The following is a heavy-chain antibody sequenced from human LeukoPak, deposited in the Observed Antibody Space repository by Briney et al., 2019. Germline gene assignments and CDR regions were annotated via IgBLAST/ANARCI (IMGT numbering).Heavy chain of an antibody. CDR1: GGSISSSSYY. J-gene: IGHJ4*02. CDR3: ARFTVTTSFDY. V-gene: IGHV4-39*07. D-gene: IGHD4-17*01. Sequence: SETLSLTCTVSGGSISSSSYYWGWIRQPPGQGLEWIGSIYYSGSTYYNPSLTSRVTISGDTSKNQFSLKLTSVTAADTAVYYCARFTVTTSFDYWGQGIMVTVSS. CDR2: IYYSGST.